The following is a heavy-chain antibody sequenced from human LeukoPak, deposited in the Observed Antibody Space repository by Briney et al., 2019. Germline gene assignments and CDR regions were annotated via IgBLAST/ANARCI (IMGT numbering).Heavy chain of an antibody. CDR3: ARGPTRMKTIVVVTAGVNWFDP. V-gene: IGHV4-34*01. CDR2: INHSGST. D-gene: IGHD2-21*02. J-gene: IGHJ5*02. CDR1: GGSFSGYY. Sequence: TSKTLSLTCAVYGGSFSGYYWSWIRQPPGKGLEWIGEINHSGSTNYNPSLKSRVTISVDTSKNQFSLKLSSVTAADTAVYYCARGPTRMKTIVVVTAGVNWFDPWGQGTLVTVSS.